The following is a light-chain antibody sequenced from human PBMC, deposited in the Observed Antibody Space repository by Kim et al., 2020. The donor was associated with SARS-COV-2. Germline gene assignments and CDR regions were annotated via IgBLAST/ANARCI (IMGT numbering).Light chain of an antibody. CDR2: EDN. CDR3: QSYDSSNYV. V-gene: IGLV6-57*03. J-gene: IGLJ1*01. Sequence: GKTVTISCTRSSGSIASNYGQWYQQRPGSAPPTVIYEDNQRPSGVPDRFSGSIDSSSNSASLTISGLKTEDEADYYCQSYDSSNYVFGTGTKVTVL. CDR1: SGSIASNY.